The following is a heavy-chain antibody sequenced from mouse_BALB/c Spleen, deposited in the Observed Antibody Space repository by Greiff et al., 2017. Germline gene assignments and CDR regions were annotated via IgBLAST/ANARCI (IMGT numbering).Heavy chain of an antibody. CDR2: ISTYYGDA. CDR3: ARNYRYGGYFDD. V-gene: IGHV1S137*01. Sequence: QVQLKESGAELVRPGVSVKISCKGSGYTFTDYAMHWVKQSHAKSLEWIGVISTYYGDASYNQKFKGKATMTVDKSSSTAYMELARLTSEDSAIYYCARNYRYGGYFDDWGQGTTLTVSS. J-gene: IGHJ2*01. D-gene: IGHD2-14*01. CDR1: GYTFTDYA.